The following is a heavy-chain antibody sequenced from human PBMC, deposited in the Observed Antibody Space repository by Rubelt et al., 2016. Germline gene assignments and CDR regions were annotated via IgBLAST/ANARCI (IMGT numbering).Heavy chain of an antibody. Sequence: QVQLVESGGGVVQPGRSLRLSCAASGFTFSSYGMHWVRQAPGKGLEWVAVISNDGSNKYYADSVKGRFTISRANSKNTLYLQMNSLRAEYTAVYYGVKELGHYLGLDVWGQGTTVSVAS. CDR2: ISNDGSNK. CDR3: VKELGHYLGLDV. V-gene: IGHV3-30*18. CDR1: GFTFSSYG. D-gene: IGHD7-27*01. J-gene: IGHJ6*02.